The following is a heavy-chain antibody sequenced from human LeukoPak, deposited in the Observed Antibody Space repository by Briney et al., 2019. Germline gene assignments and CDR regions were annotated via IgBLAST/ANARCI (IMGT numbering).Heavy chain of an antibody. J-gene: IGHJ3*02. CDR3: ARTTQLPERGDAFDI. CDR2: IYYSGST. Sequence: SQTLSLTCTVSGGSISSGGYYWSWIHQHPGKGLEWIGYIYYSGSTYYNPSLKSRVTISVDTSKNQFSLKLSSVTAADTAVYYCARTTQLPERGDAFDIWGQGTMVTVSS. V-gene: IGHV4-31*03. CDR1: GGSISSGGYY. D-gene: IGHD2-2*01.